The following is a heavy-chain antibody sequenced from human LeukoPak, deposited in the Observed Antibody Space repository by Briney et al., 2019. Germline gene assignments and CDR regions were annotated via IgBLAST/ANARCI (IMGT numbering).Heavy chain of an antibody. D-gene: IGHD6-13*01. J-gene: IGHJ4*02. V-gene: IGHV4-38-2*02. Sequence: SETLSLTCTVSGYSISSGYYWGWIRQPPGKGLEWIGSIYHSGSTYYNPSLKSRVTISVDTSKNQFSLKLSSVTAADTAVYYCARAPGRAAAGFDYWGQGTLVTVSS. CDR2: IYHSGST. CDR1: GYSISSGYY. CDR3: ARAPGRAAAGFDY.